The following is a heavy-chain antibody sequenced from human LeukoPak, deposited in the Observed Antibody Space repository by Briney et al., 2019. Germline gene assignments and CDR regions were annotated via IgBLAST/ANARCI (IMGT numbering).Heavy chain of an antibody. J-gene: IGHJ3*02. CDR3: ARDPMTSDAFDI. CDR2: ISYDGSNK. Sequence: GGSLRLSCAASGFTFSSYAMHWVRQAPGKGLEWVAVISYDGSNKYYADSVKGRFTISRDNSKNTLYLQMNSLRAEDTAVYYCARDPMTSDAFDIWGQGTMVTVPS. D-gene: IGHD2-21*02. V-gene: IGHV3-30-3*01. CDR1: GFTFSSYA.